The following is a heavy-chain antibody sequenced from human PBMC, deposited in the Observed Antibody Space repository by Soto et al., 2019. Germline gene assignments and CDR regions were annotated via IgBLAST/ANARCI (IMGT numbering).Heavy chain of an antibody. Sequence: ASVKVSCKASGYTFTSYAMHWVRQAPGQRLEWMGWINAGNGNTKYSQKFQGRVTITRATSASTAYMELSSLRSEDTAVYYCARGRVYQSTSWDEWFDPWGQGTQVTVSS. D-gene: IGHD2-2*01. V-gene: IGHV1-3*01. CDR3: ARGRVYQSTSWDEWFDP. J-gene: IGHJ5*02. CDR2: INAGNGNT. CDR1: GYTFTSYA.